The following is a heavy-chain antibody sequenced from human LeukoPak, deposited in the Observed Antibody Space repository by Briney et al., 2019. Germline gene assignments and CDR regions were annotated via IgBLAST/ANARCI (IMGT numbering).Heavy chain of an antibody. V-gene: IGHV3-66*01. CDR1: GFTVSSNY. J-gene: IGHJ4*02. CDR2: IYSGGST. CDR3: ARDWGSGWYYFDY. D-gene: IGHD6-19*01. Sequence: GGSLRLSCAASGFTVSSNYMSWVRQAPGKGLEWVSIIYSGGSTYYADSVKGRFTISRDNSKNTLYLQMSSLRAEDTAVYYCARDWGSGWYYFDYWGQGTLVTVSS.